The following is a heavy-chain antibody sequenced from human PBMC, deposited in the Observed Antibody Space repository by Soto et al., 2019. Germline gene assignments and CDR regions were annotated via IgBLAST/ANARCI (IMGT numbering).Heavy chain of an antibody. CDR1: GFTFSSYW. Sequence: GGSLRLSCAASGFTFSSYWMHWVRQAPGKGLVWVSRINSDGSSTSYADSVKGRFTISRDNAKNTLYLQMNSLRAEDTAVYYCARDPFPIDFWSGYYAFDIWGQGTMVTVSS. V-gene: IGHV3-74*01. CDR3: ARDPFPIDFWSGYYAFDI. D-gene: IGHD3-3*01. J-gene: IGHJ3*02. CDR2: INSDGSST.